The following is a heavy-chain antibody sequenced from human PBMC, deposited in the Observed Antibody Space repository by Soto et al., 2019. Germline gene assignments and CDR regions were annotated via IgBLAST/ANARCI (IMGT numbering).Heavy chain of an antibody. J-gene: IGHJ6*02. CDR3: ARGVTMVRGVIKNYYYYYGMDV. Sequence: SVKVSCKASGGTFSSYAISWVRQAPGQGLEWMGGIIPIFGTANYAQKFQGRVTITADESTSTAYMELSSLRSEDTAVYYCARGVTMVRGVIKNYYYYYGMDVWGQGTTVTVSS. CDR1: GGTFSSYA. D-gene: IGHD3-10*01. V-gene: IGHV1-69*13. CDR2: IIPIFGTA.